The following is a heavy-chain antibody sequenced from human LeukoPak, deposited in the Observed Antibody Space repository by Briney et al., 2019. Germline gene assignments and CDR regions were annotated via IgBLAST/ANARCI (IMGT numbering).Heavy chain of an antibody. Sequence: PSETLSLTCTVSGGSVSSGTYYWIWIRQSPGKGLEWIGYVYFSGSTNYNPSLKSRVTISADTSKNQFSLKLRSVTAADTAVYYCAREGGYYASGAATFYFYAMDVWGQGTTVTVSS. CDR3: AREGGYYASGAATFYFYAMDV. D-gene: IGHD3-10*01. CDR2: VYFSGST. CDR1: GGSVSSGTYY. J-gene: IGHJ6*02. V-gene: IGHV4-61*01.